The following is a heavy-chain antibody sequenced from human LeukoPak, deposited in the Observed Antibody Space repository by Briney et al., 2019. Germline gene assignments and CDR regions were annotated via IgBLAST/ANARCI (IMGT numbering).Heavy chain of an antibody. CDR1: SDSINSLDL. D-gene: IGHD3-22*01. Sequence: SETLSLTCTVSSDSINSLDLWSWVRQPPGKGLEWIGEMYLSGTTHSNPSVKSRVTISIDKSKNQFFLNLSSVTAADTAVYYCAGLVGRYSSGLYYYYFDYWGQGTLVTVSS. J-gene: IGHJ4*02. CDR2: MYLSGTT. V-gene: IGHV4-4*02. CDR3: AGLVGRYSSGLYYYYFDY.